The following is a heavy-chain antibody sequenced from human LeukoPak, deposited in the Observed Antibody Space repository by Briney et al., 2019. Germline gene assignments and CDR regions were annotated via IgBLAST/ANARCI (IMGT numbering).Heavy chain of an antibody. Sequence: AGSLRLSCAVSGFPFSTYYMHWVPQLPGKGLVWISRISGDGSDTNYADSVKGRFTISRDNAKNTLYLQMNSLRAEDTAVYYCLRVPYWGQGALVTVSS. J-gene: IGHJ4*02. CDR3: LRVPY. V-gene: IGHV3-74*01. CDR1: GFPFSTYY. CDR2: ISGDGSDT.